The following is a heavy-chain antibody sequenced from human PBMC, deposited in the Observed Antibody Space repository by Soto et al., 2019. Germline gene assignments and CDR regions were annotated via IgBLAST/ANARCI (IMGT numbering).Heavy chain of an antibody. CDR3: AKGRSTVRAPVDI. Sequence: EVQLLESGGGLVQPGGSLRLSCAASGFTYSNYAMSWVRQAPGKGLGWVSVISGNGVDIYYADSVKGRFTISRDNSKNTLYLQISSLRGEDTALYYCAKGRSTVRAPVDIWGQGTMVTVSS. CDR2: ISGNGVDI. CDR1: GFTYSNYA. V-gene: IGHV3-23*01. D-gene: IGHD4-17*01. J-gene: IGHJ3*02.